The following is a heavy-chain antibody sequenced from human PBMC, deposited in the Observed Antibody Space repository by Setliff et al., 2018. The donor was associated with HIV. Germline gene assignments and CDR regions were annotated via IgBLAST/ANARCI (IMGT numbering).Heavy chain of an antibody. J-gene: IGHJ4*02. D-gene: IGHD5-18*01. CDR2: IIPIFDTG. V-gene: IGHV1-69*06. CDR3: AREAYSYGYVLPATRFGYYFDS. CDR1: GVTFSNYP. Sequence: SVKVSCKASGVTFSNYPITWVRQAPGQGLEWMGRIIPIFDTGDYAQKFQGRVTISADRSTSTAYMELSSLRSEDTALYYCAREAYSYGYVLPATRFGYYFDSWGQGTLVTVSS.